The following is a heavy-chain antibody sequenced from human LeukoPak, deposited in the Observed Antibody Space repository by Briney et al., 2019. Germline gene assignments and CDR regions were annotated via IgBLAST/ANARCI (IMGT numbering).Heavy chain of an antibody. J-gene: IGHJ4*02. CDR2: ISSSSSCI. D-gene: IGHD1-26*01. CDR1: GFTFSSYS. Sequence: PGGSLRLSCAASGFTFSSYSMNWVRQAPGKGLEWVSSISSSSSCIYYADSVKGRFTISRDNAKNSLYLQMNSLRAEDTAVYYCARDKAIVGATFADYWGQGTLVTVSS. CDR3: ARDKAIVGATFADY. V-gene: IGHV3-21*01.